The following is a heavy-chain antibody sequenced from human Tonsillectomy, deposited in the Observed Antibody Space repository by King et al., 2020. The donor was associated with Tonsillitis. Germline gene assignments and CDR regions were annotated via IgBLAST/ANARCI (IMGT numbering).Heavy chain of an antibody. CDR3: ARGRLEVPYCSSTPCYGGVGAVDH. Sequence: QVQLQQWGAGLLKPSETLSLTCAVYGGSFSGYYWSWIRQTPGKGLEWIGETNHTGSTNYNPSLKSRVTVLVDRSKKQFSLKVGSVTAADTAVYYCARGRLEVPYCSSTPCYGGVGAVDHWGQGTLVTVSS. CDR2: TNHTGST. V-gene: IGHV4-34*01. D-gene: IGHD2-2*01. J-gene: IGHJ4*02. CDR1: GGSFSGYY.